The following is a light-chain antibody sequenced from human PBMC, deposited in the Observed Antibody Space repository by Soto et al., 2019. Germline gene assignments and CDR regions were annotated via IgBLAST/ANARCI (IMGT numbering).Light chain of an antibody. Sequence: DIQMTQSPSSLSASVGDRVTITCRASQSISSYLNWYQQKPGKAPRLLIYAASSLQSGVPSRFSGSGSGTDFTLTISSLQSEDYGAYYCQHSYSAPLTFGGGTKVEIK. CDR1: QSISSY. CDR2: AAS. J-gene: IGKJ4*01. V-gene: IGKV1-39*01. CDR3: QHSYSAPLT.